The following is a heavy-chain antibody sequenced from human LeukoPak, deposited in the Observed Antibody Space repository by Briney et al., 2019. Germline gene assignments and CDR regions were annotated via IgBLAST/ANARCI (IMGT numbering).Heavy chain of an antibody. Sequence: SVKVSCKASGGTFSSYAISWVRQAPGQGLEWMGGIIPIFGTANYAQKFQGRVTITADKSTSTAYMELSSLRSEDTAVYYCARQARGYWDWFDPWGQGTLVTVSS. V-gene: IGHV1-69*06. J-gene: IGHJ5*02. CDR3: ARQARGYWDWFDP. CDR2: IIPIFGTA. CDR1: GGTFSSYA. D-gene: IGHD2-2*03.